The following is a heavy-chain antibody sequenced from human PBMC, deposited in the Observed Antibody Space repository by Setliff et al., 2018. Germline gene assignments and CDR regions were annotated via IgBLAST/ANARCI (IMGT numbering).Heavy chain of an antibody. CDR1: GYRFTNSW. CDR2: IHPGDSDI. J-gene: IGHJ4*02. V-gene: IGHV5-51*01. D-gene: IGHD3-10*01. CDR3: AVLQVPLAAPAHFEF. Sequence: PGASLTISCNGSGYRFTNSWIGWVRQMPGKGLEWMGIIHPGDSDIRYGPSFQGQVTISADKSINTAYLQWVGLKASDTAMYYCAVLQVPLAAPAHFEFWGQGTPVTV.